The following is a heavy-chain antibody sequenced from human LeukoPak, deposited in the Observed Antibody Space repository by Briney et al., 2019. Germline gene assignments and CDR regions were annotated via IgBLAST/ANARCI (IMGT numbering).Heavy chain of an antibody. D-gene: IGHD3-9*01. CDR2: INPNSGGT. V-gene: IGHV1-2*02. Sequence: GASVKVSCKASGYTFTGYYMHWVRQAPGQGLEWMGWINPNSGGTNYAQKFQGRVTMTRDTSISTAYMELSRLRSDDTAVYYCAVLSAVLRYFDWLLSVHYYYMDVWGKGTTVTVSS. J-gene: IGHJ6*03. CDR3: AVLSAVLRYFDWLLSVHYYYMDV. CDR1: GYTFTGYY.